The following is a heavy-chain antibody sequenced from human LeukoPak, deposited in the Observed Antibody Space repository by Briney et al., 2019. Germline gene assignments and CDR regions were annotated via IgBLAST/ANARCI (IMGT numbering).Heavy chain of an antibody. Sequence: GGSLRLSCAASGFTFSNAWMSWVRQAPGKGLEWVGRIKSKTDGGTTDYAAPVKGRFTISRDDSKNTLYLQMNSLKTEDTAVYYCTTDPDRIVGASAWGQGTLVTVSS. D-gene: IGHD1-26*01. CDR1: GFTFSNAW. V-gene: IGHV3-15*01. CDR3: TTDPDRIVGASA. J-gene: IGHJ5*02. CDR2: IKSKTDGGTT.